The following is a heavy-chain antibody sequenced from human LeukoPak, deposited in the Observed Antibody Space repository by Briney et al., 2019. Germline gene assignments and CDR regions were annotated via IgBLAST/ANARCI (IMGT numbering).Heavy chain of an antibody. CDR1: GYTFTSYD. Sequence: ASLKISCKTSGYTFTSYDINWVRHATGQGLEWIGWMNPNSGNTGYAQKFQGRVTITRNTSISTAYMELSRLRSEDTAVYYCAGGLWDHYDSISSPDYWGQGTLVTVSS. D-gene: IGHD3-22*01. V-gene: IGHV1-8*03. CDR3: AGGLWDHYDSISSPDY. CDR2: MNPNSGNT. J-gene: IGHJ4*02.